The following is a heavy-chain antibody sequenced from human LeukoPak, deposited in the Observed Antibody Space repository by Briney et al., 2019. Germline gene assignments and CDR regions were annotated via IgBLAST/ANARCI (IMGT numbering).Heavy chain of an antibody. CDR1: GYTFTRYG. D-gene: IGHD2-21*02. V-gene: IGHV1-18*01. CDR2: ISAYNLNT. J-gene: IGHJ4*02. Sequence: ASVKVSCKASGYTFTRYGISWVRQAPAQGLEWMGWISAYNLNTNYAQKLQGRVTMTTDTSTSTAYMELRSLRSDDTAVYYCARLYCGGDCEYLGFDSWGQGTLVTVSS. CDR3: ARLYCGGDCEYLGFDS.